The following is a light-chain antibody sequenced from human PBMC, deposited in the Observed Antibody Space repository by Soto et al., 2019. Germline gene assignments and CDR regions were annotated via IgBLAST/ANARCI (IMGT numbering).Light chain of an antibody. CDR1: SSDVGYYDY. CDR2: EVS. V-gene: IGLV2-14*01. CDR3: SSFTTTSTLV. J-gene: IGLJ1*01. Sequence: QAVVTQPASVSGSPGQSITISCTGTSSDVGYYDYVSWYQHHPGIAPKLIIYEVSSRPSGVSNRFSASKSGTTASLTISGLRAEDEADYYCSSFTTTSTLVFGTGTKLTVL.